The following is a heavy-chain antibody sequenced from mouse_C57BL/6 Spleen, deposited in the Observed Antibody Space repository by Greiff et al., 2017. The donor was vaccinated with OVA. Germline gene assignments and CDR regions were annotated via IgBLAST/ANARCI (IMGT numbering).Heavy chain of an antibody. V-gene: IGHV1-61*01. CDR2: IYPSDSET. J-gene: IGHJ3*01. CDR1: GYTFTSYW. CDR3: ARYNNYAAY. Sequence: VQLQQPGAELVRPGSSVKLSCKASGYTFTSYWMDWVKQRRGQGLEWIGNIYPSDSETHYNQKFKDKATLTVDKSSSTAYMQLSSLTSEDSAVYCCARYNNYAAYWGQGTLVTVS. D-gene: IGHD2-5*01.